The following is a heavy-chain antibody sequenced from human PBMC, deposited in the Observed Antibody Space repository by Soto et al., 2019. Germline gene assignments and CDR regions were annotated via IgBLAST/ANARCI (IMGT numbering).Heavy chain of an antibody. D-gene: IGHD2-15*01. CDR2: ISTTSFTI. V-gene: IGHV3-48*02. CDR3: ARDRCYDGTCYSASDS. Sequence: GGSLRLSCAASGFSFSTYNVDWVRQAPGKGPEWIAYISTTSFTIYYADSVKGRFTISRDNDRNSLYLEMNSLRDEDTAVYYCARDRCYDGTCYSASDSWGQGTLVTVSS. J-gene: IGHJ5*01. CDR1: GFSFSTYN.